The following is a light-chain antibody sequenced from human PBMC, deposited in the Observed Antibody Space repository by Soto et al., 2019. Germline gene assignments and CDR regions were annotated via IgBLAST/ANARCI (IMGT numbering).Light chain of an antibody. V-gene: IGLV1-51*01. Sequence: QSVLTQPPSVSAAPGQKVTISCSGSSSNIGNNYVSWYQQLPGTAPKLLIYEVTNRPSGVSNRFSGSKSGNMASLTISGLQAEDEADYYCTSYTATSTWVFGGGTKLTVL. CDR2: EVT. J-gene: IGLJ3*02. CDR3: TSYTATSTWV. CDR1: SSNIGNNY.